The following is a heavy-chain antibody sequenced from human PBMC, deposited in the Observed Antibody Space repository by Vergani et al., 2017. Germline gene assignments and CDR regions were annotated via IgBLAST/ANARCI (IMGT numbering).Heavy chain of an antibody. CDR1: GGSISSGSYY. J-gene: IGHJ6*02. CDR3: ARDDGQSGYERSHYYYGMDV. Sequence: QVQLQESGPGLVKPSQTLSLTCTVSGGSISSGSYYWSWIRQPAGKGLEWIGRIYTSGSTNYNPSLKSRVTISVDTSKNQFSLKLSSVTAADTAVYSCARDDGQSGYERSHYYYGMDVWGQGTTVTVSS. CDR2: IYTSGST. D-gene: IGHD5-12*01. V-gene: IGHV4-61*02.